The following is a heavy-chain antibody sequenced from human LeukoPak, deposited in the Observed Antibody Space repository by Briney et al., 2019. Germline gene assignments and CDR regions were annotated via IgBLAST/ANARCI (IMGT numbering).Heavy chain of an antibody. J-gene: IGHJ6*03. Sequence: GSLRLSCAASGFTFSSYSMNWVRQAPGKGLEWIGEINHSGSTNYNPSLKSRVTISVDTSKNQFSLKLSSVTAADTAVYYCARILVVRGVPGYYYYMDVWGKGTTVTVSS. D-gene: IGHD3-10*01. CDR1: GFTFSSYS. CDR3: ARILVVRGVPGYYYYMDV. V-gene: IGHV4-34*01. CDR2: INHSGST.